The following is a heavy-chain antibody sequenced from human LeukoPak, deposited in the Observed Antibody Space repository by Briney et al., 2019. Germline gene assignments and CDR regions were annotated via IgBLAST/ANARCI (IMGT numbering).Heavy chain of an antibody. CDR3: AREDIVVVVAAYNWFDP. CDR1: GGTFSSYA. D-gene: IGHD2-15*01. V-gene: IGHV1-69*04. CDR2: IIPILGIA. J-gene: IGHJ5*02. Sequence: SVGVSCKASGGTFSSYAISWVRQAPGQGLEWMGRIIPILGIANYAQRFQGRVTITADKSTSTAYMELSSLRSEDTAVYYCAREDIVVVVAAYNWFDPWGQGTLVTPSS.